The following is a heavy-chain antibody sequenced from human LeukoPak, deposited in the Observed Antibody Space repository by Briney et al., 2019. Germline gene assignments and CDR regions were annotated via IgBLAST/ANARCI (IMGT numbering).Heavy chain of an antibody. D-gene: IGHD6-13*01. CDR1: GGSISSSSYY. V-gene: IGHV4-39*01. CDR2: IYYSGST. CDR3: ASRSSWYGGAWFDC. J-gene: IGHJ4*02. Sequence: SETLSLTCTVSGGSISSSSYYWGWIRQPPGKGLEWIGSIYYSGSTYYNPSLKSRVIISVDTSKNQFSLKLSSVTAADTAVYYCASRSSWYGGAWFDCWGQGTLVTVSS.